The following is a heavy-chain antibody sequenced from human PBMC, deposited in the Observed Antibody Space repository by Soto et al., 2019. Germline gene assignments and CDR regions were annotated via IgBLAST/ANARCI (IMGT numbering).Heavy chain of an antibody. Sequence: PSQTLSLTCAISGDSVSSNSAAWNWIGQSPSRGLEWLGRTYYRSKWYNDYAVSVKSRITINPDTSKNQFSLQLNSVTPEDTAVYYCARERLLWFGELPPPLDYWGQGTLVTVSS. V-gene: IGHV6-1*01. CDR2: TYYRSKWYN. J-gene: IGHJ4*02. CDR1: GDSVSSNSAA. CDR3: ARERLLWFGELPPPLDY. D-gene: IGHD3-10*01.